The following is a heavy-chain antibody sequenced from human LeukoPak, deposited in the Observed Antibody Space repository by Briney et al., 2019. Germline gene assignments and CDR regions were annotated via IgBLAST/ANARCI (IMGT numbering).Heavy chain of an antibody. Sequence: PGGSLRLSCAASGFTFSSYSMNWVRQAPGKGLEWVSSISSSSSYIYYADSVKGRFTISRDNAKKSLFLQMNSLRDEDTAVYYCARGKPGVGASLDYWGQGSLVTVSS. CDR2: ISSSSSYI. V-gene: IGHV3-21*01. CDR1: GFTFSSYS. CDR3: ARGKPGVGASLDY. J-gene: IGHJ4*02. D-gene: IGHD1-26*01.